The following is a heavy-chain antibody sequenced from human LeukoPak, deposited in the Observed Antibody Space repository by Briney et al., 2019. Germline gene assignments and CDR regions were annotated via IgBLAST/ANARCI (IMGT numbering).Heavy chain of an antibody. CDR2: ITPSDGA. V-gene: IGHV1-2*02. CDR3: ARDRYGDGFAHFDY. Sequence: GASVKVSCKSSGYTFTAYAMHWVRQAPGQGLEWMGWITPSDGANYAQKFQGRVTTTRDTSMSTAYMDLNRLTSDDTAVYFCARDRYGDGFAHFDYWGQGTLVTVSS. CDR1: GYTFTAYA. J-gene: IGHJ4*02. D-gene: IGHD5-24*01.